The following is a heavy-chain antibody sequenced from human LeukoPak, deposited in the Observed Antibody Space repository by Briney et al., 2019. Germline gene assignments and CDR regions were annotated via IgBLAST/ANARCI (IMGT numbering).Heavy chain of an antibody. CDR2: IYYSGST. Sequence: SETLSLTCTVSGGYITSSSYYWDWIRQPPGRGLEWIGSIYYSGSTYYNSSLKSRVTISVDTSKNQFSLKLSSVTAADTAVYYCARGRKGGVLMVYAHYMDVWGKGTTVTVSS. V-gene: IGHV4-39*01. CDR1: GGYITSSSYY. CDR3: ARGRKGGVLMVYAHYMDV. D-gene: IGHD2-8*01. J-gene: IGHJ6*03.